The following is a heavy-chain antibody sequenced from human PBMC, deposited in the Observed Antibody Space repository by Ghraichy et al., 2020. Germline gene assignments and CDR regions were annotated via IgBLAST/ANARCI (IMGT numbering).Heavy chain of an antibody. J-gene: IGHJ4*02. Sequence: GGSLRLSCAASGFTFSSYGMHWVRQAPGKGLEWVAVISYDGSNKYYADSVKGRFTISRDNSKNTLYLQMNSLRAEDTAVYYCAKDGGEKWLVRYSLSHWGQGTLVTVSS. CDR3: AKDGGEKWLVRYSLSH. CDR1: GFTFSSYG. D-gene: IGHD6-19*01. V-gene: IGHV3-30*18. CDR2: ISYDGSNK.